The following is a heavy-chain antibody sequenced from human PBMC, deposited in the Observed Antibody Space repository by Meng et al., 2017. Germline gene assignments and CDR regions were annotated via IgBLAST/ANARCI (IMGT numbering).Heavy chain of an antibody. CDR2: TYYRSKWYN. V-gene: IGHV6-1*01. CDR3: ARAYCSGGSCEFDY. J-gene: IGHJ4*02. CDR1: GDSVSSNSAA. D-gene: IGHD2-15*01. Sequence: LPGPGLLRPSQSLSLTSAISGDSVSSNSAAWNWIRQSPSRVLEWLGRTYYRSKWYNEYTVSVKSRITINPDTSKNQFSLQLNSVTPEDTAVYYCARAYCSGGSCEFDYWGQGTLVTVSS.